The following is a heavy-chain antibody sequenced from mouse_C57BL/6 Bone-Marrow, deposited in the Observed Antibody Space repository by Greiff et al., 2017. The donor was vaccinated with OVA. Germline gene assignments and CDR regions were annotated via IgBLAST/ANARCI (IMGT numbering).Heavy chain of an antibody. CDR3: ARRRWAWFAY. V-gene: IGHV1-26*01. CDR2: INPKNGGT. D-gene: IGHD1-1*02. Sequence: EVQLQQSGPELVKPGASVKISCKASGYTFTDYYMNWVKQSPGKSLEWIGDINPKNGGTSYNQKFKGKATLTVDKSSSTAYMALSSLTAEDSAVYYCARRRWAWFAYWGQGTLLTVSA. J-gene: IGHJ3*01. CDR1: GYTFTDYY.